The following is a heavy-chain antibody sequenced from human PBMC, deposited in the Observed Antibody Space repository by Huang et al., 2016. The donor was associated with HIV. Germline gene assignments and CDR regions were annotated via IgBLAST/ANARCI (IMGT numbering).Heavy chain of an antibody. CDR1: GFTFRSYS. Sequence: DVQLVQSGGGLVRPGGSLRLSCAASGFTFRSYSMTWVRPAPGKGLEWVDNIDQDGFEKYYVDSVEGRFTISRDNAKNSLSLQMNSLRAEDTAVYYYARMSADIGSDAFHVWGQGTMVAVSS. CDR3: ARMSADIGSDAFHV. CDR2: IDQDGFEK. D-gene: IGHD5-12*01. V-gene: IGHV3-7*01. J-gene: IGHJ3*01.